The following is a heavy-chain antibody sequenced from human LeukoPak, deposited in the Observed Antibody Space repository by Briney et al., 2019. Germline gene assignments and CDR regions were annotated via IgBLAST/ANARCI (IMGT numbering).Heavy chain of an antibody. CDR1: GFTFSSYA. Sequence: GGPLRLSCAASGFTFSSYAMNWVRQAPGKGLEWVSAISGGGGTTYYTDSVKGRFTISRDNSKNTLFLQMNSLRAEDTAVYYCAKDREGLSSGYDLEYFDYWGQGTLVTVSS. J-gene: IGHJ4*02. CDR2: ISGGGGTT. V-gene: IGHV3-23*01. D-gene: IGHD5-12*01. CDR3: AKDREGLSSGYDLEYFDY.